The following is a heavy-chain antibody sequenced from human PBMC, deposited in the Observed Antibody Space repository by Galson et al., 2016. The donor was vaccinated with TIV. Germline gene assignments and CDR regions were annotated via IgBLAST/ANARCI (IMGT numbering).Heavy chain of an antibody. CDR3: ARDQSMIGDYYFDL. CDR2: INPTSGGT. V-gene: IGHV1-2*04. Sequence: SVKVSCKASGYSFTTFGLAWVRQAPGQGLEWMGWINPTSGGTKYAQKFQAWVTLTRDTSINTAHMEMSRLKSDDTAVYFCARDQSMIGDYYFDLWGRGTLVTVSS. J-gene: IGHJ2*01. D-gene: IGHD3-16*01. CDR1: GYSFTTFG.